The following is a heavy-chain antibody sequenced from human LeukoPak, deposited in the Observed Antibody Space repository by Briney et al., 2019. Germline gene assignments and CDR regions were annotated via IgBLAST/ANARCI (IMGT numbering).Heavy chain of an antibody. CDR3: AKGDDFWSGYYN. CDR1: GFTFSSYA. J-gene: IGHJ4*02. Sequence: GGSLRLSCAASGFTFSSYAMNWVRQAPGKGLEWVSSISDTDDSTYDADSVKGRFSISRDNSKNTLYLQMNSLRAEDTAIYYCAKGDDFWSGYYNWGQGTLVTVSS. D-gene: IGHD3-3*01. CDR2: ISDTDDST. V-gene: IGHV3-23*01.